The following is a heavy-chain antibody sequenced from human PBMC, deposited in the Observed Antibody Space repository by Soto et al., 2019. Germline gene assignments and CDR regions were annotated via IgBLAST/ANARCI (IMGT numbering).Heavy chain of an antibody. Sequence: SETLSLTCTVSGGSISSGDYYWSWIRQPPGKGLEWIWYIYYSGSTYYNPSLKSRVTISVDTSKNQFSLKLSSVTAADTAVYYCARGRTYYYDSSGSRALDYWGQGTLVTVSS. CDR1: GGSISSGDYY. V-gene: IGHV4-30-4*01. CDR3: ARGRTYYYDSSGSRALDY. D-gene: IGHD3-22*01. CDR2: IYYSGST. J-gene: IGHJ4*02.